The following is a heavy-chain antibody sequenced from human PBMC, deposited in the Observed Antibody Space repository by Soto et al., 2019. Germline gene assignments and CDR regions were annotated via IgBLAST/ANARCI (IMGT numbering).Heavy chain of an antibody. V-gene: IGHV3-53*02. CDR2: VYTSDRK. CDR1: GFSVSAYY. CDR3: ARDVRGGMDV. Sequence: EVQLVETGGGLIQPGGSLRLSCAASGFSVSAYYMNWVRQAPGKGLEWVSIVYTSDRKYYADPVRGRFTISRDNSKNTLYLQMDSLRAEDTAVYYCARDVRGGMDVWGQGTTVTVSS. J-gene: IGHJ6*02. D-gene: IGHD3-10*01.